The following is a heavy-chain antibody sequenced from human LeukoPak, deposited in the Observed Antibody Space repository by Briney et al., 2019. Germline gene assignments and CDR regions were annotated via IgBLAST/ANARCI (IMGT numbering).Heavy chain of an antibody. CDR1: GFTFSSYG. CDR2: ISDGSHHT. D-gene: IGHD6-19*01. V-gene: IGHV3-23*01. CDR3: AKELKSGGWPFHY. Sequence: PGGSLRLSCAASGFTFSSYGMHWVRQAPGKGLEWVSGISDGSHHTYYADSVKGRSSISRDNSRNTLFLQMNSLRADDTALYYCAKELKSGGWPFHYWGQGALVTVSS. J-gene: IGHJ4*02.